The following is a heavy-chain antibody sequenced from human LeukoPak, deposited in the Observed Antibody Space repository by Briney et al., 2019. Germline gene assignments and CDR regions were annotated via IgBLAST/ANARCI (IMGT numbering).Heavy chain of an antibody. D-gene: IGHD6-19*01. CDR3: ARSDDSGWYPFADY. Sequence: PGGSLRLSCAASGFTFSSYVMHWVRQAPGKGLEWVSGINWNGGSTGYADSVKGRFTISRDNAKNSLYLQMNSLRAEDTALYYCARSDDSGWYPFADYWGQGTLVTVSS. CDR2: INWNGGST. J-gene: IGHJ4*02. CDR1: GFTFSSYV. V-gene: IGHV3-20*04.